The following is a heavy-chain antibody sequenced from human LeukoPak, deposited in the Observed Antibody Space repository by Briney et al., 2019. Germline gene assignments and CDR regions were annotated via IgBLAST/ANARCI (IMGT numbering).Heavy chain of an antibody. D-gene: IGHD1-1*01. CDR3: AKYAFNWNAPDGLDI. Sequence: GRSLRLSCRASRFSFSDYDMHWVRQAPGKGLEWVAVISYDGSRKHYGDSVKGRFTISRDNSESTLFLQMNSLRTDDTSVYFCAKYAFNWNAPDGLDIWGQGTVVAVSS. V-gene: IGHV3-30*18. CDR2: ISYDGSRK. J-gene: IGHJ3*02. CDR1: RFSFSDYD.